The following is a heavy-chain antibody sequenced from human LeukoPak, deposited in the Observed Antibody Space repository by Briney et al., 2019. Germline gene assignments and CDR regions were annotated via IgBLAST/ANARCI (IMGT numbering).Heavy chain of an antibody. D-gene: IGHD5-12*01. CDR2: IGTTGTST. CDR3: AKDSGGYDPFNFDY. CDR1: GITFSNYA. Sequence: GGSLRLSCAASGITFSNYAMSWVRLAPGRGLEWVSGIGTTGTSTYYADSVKGRFTISRDNSKNTLYLQMNSLRAEDTAVYYCAKDSGGYDPFNFDYWGQGTLVTVSS. V-gene: IGHV3-23*01. J-gene: IGHJ4*02.